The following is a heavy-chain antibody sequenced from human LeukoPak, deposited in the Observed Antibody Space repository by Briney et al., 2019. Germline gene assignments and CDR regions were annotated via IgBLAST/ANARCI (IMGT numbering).Heavy chain of an antibody. V-gene: IGHV4-59*01. CDR2: IYYSGST. D-gene: IGHD5-24*01. CDR3: ARGYRNWNNWFDP. J-gene: IGHJ5*02. Sequence: SETLSLTCTVSGGSISSYYWSWIRQPPGKGLEWIGYIYYSGSTNYNPSLKSRVTISVDTSKNQFSLKLSSVTAADTAVYYCARGYRNWNNWFDPWGQGTLVTVSS. CDR1: GGSISSYY.